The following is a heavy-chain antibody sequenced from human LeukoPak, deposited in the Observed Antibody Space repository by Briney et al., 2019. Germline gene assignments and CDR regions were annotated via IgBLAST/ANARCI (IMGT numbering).Heavy chain of an antibody. CDR2: ISSSSSYI. J-gene: IGHJ1*01. CDR3: ARSTHDYGDYDSSEEDFQH. Sequence: KPGGSLRLSCAASGFTFSSYSMNWVRQAPGKGLEWVSSISSSSSYIYYAASLKGRFTISRDNAKNSLYLQMNSLRAEDTAVYYCARSTHDYGDYDSSEEDFQHWGQGTLVTVSS. CDR1: GFTFSSYS. V-gene: IGHV3-21*01. D-gene: IGHD4-17*01.